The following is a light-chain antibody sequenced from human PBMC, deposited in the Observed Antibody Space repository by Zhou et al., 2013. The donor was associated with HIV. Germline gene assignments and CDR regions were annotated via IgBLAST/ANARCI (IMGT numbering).Light chain of an antibody. CDR3: QQYGSSSPCT. CDR2: GAS. V-gene: IGKV3-20*01. J-gene: IGKJ2*02. Sequence: EIVLTQSPGTLSLSPGERATLSCRASQSVSRSYLAWYQQKPSQAPRLLIYGASSRATGIPDRFSGSGSGTDFTLTISRLEPEDFAVYYCQQYGSSSPCTFGQGTKLEIK. CDR1: QSVSRSY.